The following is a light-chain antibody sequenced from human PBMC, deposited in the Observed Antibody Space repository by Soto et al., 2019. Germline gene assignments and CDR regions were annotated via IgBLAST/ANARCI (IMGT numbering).Light chain of an antibody. J-gene: IGKJ5*01. CDR2: TAS. CDR3: QQTYTTLT. V-gene: IGKV1-39*01. Sequence: DIQMTQSPSSLSASVGDRVTITCRASQSISSYVNWYQHKPGKAPKLLIHTASSLQSGVPSRFSGSGSGTDFTLTIYSLQPEDFATYYCQQTYTTLTLGQGTRLEIK. CDR1: QSISSY.